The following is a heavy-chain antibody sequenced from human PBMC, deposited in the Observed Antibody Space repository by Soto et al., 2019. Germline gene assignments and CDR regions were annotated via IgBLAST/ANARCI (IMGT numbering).Heavy chain of an antibody. Sequence: EVQLLESGGGLVQPGGSLRLSCAASGFTFSGFAMTWVRQAPGKGLEWVSSLTGSGDSTYYADSVKGRFTISRDNSKNTLYLQMNSLRADDTALYYCAKGTAVTTGDMAYWGQGTLVTVSS. J-gene: IGHJ4*02. V-gene: IGHV3-23*01. D-gene: IGHD4-17*01. CDR2: LTGSGDST. CDR3: AKGTAVTTGDMAY. CDR1: GFTFSGFA.